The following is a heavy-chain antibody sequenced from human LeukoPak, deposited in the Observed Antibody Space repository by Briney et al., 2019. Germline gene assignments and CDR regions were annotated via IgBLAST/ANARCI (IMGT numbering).Heavy chain of an antibody. Sequence: SETLSLTCTVSGGSISSYYWSWIRQPPGKGLEWIGYIYYSGSTNYNPSLRSRVTISVDTSKNQFSLKLSSVTAADTAVYYCARHRPNYYDSSGYPTPYFDYWGQGTLVTVSS. CDR2: IYYSGST. V-gene: IGHV4-59*08. CDR1: GGSISSYY. D-gene: IGHD3-22*01. CDR3: ARHRPNYYDSSGYPTPYFDY. J-gene: IGHJ4*02.